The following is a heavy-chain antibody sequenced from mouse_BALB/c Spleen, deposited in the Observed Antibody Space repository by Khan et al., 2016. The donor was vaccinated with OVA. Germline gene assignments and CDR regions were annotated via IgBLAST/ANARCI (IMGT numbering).Heavy chain of an antibody. V-gene: IGHV5-15*02. D-gene: IGHD1-1*01. J-gene: IGHJ3*01. CDR1: GFTFSDYG. CDR2: ISNLAYSI. Sequence: EVELVESGGGLVQPGGSRKLSCAASGFTFSDYGMAWVRQAPGKGPEWVAFISNLAYSIYYADTVSGRFTFSRANAKNTLYLEMSSLRTDVSAMYYSARLYYGSSWAYRGQGTLVTVSA. CDR3: ARLYYGSSWAY.